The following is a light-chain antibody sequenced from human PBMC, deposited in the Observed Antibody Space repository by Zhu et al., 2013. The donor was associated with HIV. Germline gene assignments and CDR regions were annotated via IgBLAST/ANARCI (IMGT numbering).Light chain of an antibody. V-gene: IGKV3-20*01. CDR2: GAS. Sequence: EIVLAQSPGTLSLSSGERATLSCRASQTISSSYLAWYQQKPGQAPRLLIYGASSRATGIPDRFTGSGSGTDFTLTISRLEPEDFAVYYCQQYGSTPPVTFGGGTKLEIK. CDR3: QQYGSTPPVT. J-gene: IGKJ4*01. CDR1: QTISSSY.